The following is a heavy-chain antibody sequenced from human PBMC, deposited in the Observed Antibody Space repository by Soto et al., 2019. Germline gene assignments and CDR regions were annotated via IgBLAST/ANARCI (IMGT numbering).Heavy chain of an antibody. D-gene: IGHD5-12*01. J-gene: IGHJ6*02. V-gene: IGHV3-23*01. CDR2: ISGSGGST. CDR3: AKSLRATGVYYYGMDV. CDR1: GFTFSDYY. Sequence: GGSLRLSCAASGFTFSDYYMSWIRQAPGKGLEWVSAISGSGGSTYYADSVKGRFTISRDNSKNTLYLQMNSLRAEDTAVYYCAKSLRATGVYYYGMDVWGQGTTVTVSS.